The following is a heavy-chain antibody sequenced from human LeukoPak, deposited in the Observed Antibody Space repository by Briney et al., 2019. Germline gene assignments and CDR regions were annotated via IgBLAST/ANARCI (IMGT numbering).Heavy chain of an antibody. Sequence: SGTLSLTCAVSGVSISRFSWSWVRQPPGKGLEGIGFIYYTASTSYNPSINSQATTSLDTSKTQFSLKLTSVTAAATAVYYCLRAKFPPHVWGQGTTVTVSS. V-gene: IGHV4-59*01. CDR3: LRAKFPPHV. CDR2: IYYTAST. J-gene: IGHJ6*02. CDR1: GVSISRFS. D-gene: IGHD2-21*01.